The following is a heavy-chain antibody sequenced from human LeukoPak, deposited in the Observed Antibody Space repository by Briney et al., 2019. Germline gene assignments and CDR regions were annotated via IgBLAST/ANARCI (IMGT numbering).Heavy chain of an antibody. CDR3: ARHDWDYGGNSGYYGMDV. Sequence: GESLRISCKGSGYSFTSYWISWVRQMPGKGLEWMGRIDPSDSYTNYSPSFQGHVTISADKSISTAYLQWSSLKASDTAMYYCARHDWDYGGNSGYYGMDVWGQGTMVTVSS. CDR1: GYSFTSYW. CDR2: IDPSDSYT. D-gene: IGHD4-23*01. V-gene: IGHV5-10-1*01. J-gene: IGHJ6*02.